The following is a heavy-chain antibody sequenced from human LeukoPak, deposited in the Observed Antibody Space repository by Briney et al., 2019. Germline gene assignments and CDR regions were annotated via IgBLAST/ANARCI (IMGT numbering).Heavy chain of an antibody. CDR2: IYYSRTT. V-gene: IGHV4-59*01. D-gene: IGHD5-24*01. CDR1: GGSISSYY. CDR3: AGGGDGYQTRFDY. J-gene: IGHJ4*02. Sequence: PSETLSLTCTVSGGSISSYYWSWIRQPPEKGLEWIGYIYYSRTTNYNPSLKSRVTMSVDTSKNQFSLKMTSVTAADTAVYYCAGGGDGYQTRFDYWGQGTLLTVSS.